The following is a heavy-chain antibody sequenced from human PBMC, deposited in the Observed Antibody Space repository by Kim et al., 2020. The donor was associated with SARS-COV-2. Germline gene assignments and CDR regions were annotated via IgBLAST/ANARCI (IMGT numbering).Heavy chain of an antibody. V-gene: IGHV3-21*01. Sequence: GGSLRLSCEGSGFTFGAYNMNWVRQTPGKGLEWFSCISSSGAYIYYADSAKGRFTISRDNAKNSVHLLLDSVRVEDTAVYYCARQRGGSYLFDHWGQGNL. J-gene: IGHJ4*02. CDR2: ISSSGAYI. CDR1: GFTFGAYN. D-gene: IGHD1-26*01. CDR3: ARQRGGSYLFDH.